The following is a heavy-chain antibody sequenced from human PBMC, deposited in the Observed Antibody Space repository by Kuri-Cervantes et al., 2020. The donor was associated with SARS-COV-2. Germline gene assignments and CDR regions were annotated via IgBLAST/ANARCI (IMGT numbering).Heavy chain of an antibody. CDR2: ISSSGSTI. CDR3: ARGDSSGYLYYFDY. J-gene: IGHJ4*02. V-gene: IGHV3-48*03. CDR1: GFTFSSYE. Sequence: GESLKISCAASGFTFSSYEMNWVRQAPGKGLEWVSYISSSGSTIYYADSVKGRFTISRDNAKNSLYLQMNSLRAEDTAGGYCARGDSSGYLYYFDYWGQGTLVTVSS. D-gene: IGHD3-22*01.